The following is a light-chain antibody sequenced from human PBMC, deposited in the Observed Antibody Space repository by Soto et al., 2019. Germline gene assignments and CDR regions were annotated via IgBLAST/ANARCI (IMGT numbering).Light chain of an antibody. CDR1: SSDIGAYDY. Sequence: QSALTQPASVSGSPGQSITISCTGTSSDIGAYDYVSWYQPYPGRVPKLIIHEVTNRPSGVSDRFSGSKSGNTASLTISGLQTEDEADYYCSSHAGSNAFYVFGTGTKVTVL. CDR3: SSHAGSNAFYV. CDR2: EVT. V-gene: IGLV2-14*01. J-gene: IGLJ1*01.